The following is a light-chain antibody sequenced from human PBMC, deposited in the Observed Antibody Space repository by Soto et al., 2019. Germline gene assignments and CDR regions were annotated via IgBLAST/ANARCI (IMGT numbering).Light chain of an antibody. Sequence: QSALTQPASVSGSPGQSITISCTGTSSDVGGYKFVSWYQHHPGEAPKLIIYEVANRPSGISNRFSGSKSGNRASLTISGLQAEDEADYYCCSYTGPSSYVLFGGGTKLTVL. CDR1: SSDVGGYKF. CDR2: EVA. J-gene: IGLJ2*01. V-gene: IGLV2-14*01. CDR3: CSYTGPSSYVL.